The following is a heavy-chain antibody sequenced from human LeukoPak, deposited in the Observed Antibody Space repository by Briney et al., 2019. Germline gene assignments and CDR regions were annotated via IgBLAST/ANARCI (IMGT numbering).Heavy chain of an antibody. J-gene: IGHJ4*02. CDR1: GFTFSSYA. Sequence: GRSLRLSCAASGFTFSSYAMHWVRQAPGKGLEWVAVISYDGSNKYYADSVEGRFTISRDNSKNTLYLQMNSLRAEDTAVYYCARVPSATRPYFDYWGQGSLVTVSS. V-gene: IGHV3-30*01. CDR2: ISYDGSNK. CDR3: ARVPSATRPYFDY.